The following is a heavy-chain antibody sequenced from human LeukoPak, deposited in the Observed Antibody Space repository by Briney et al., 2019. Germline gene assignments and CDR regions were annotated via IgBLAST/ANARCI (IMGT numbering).Heavy chain of an antibody. CDR1: GFTFSSYG. CDR2: IWYDGSNK. CDR3: ARGDIGAAGICDY. D-gene: IGHD6-13*01. J-gene: IGHJ4*02. Sequence: GGSLRLSCAASGFTFSSYGMHWVRQAPGKGLEWVAVIWYDGSNKYYADSVKGRFTISRDNSKNTLYLQMNSLRAEDTAVYYCARGDIGAAGICDYWGQGTLVTVSS. V-gene: IGHV3-33*08.